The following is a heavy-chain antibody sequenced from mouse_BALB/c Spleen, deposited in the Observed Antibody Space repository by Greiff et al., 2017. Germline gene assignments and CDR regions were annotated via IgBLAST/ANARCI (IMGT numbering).Heavy chain of an antibody. J-gene: IGHJ2*01. CDR1: GYTFTDYA. Sequence: QVQLQQSGAELVRPGVSVKISCKGSGYTFTDYAMHWVKQSHAKSLEWIGVISTYYGDASYNQKFKGKATMTVDKSSSTAYMELARLTSEDSAIYYCARRRDGSFDYWGQGTTLTVSS. D-gene: IGHD3-3*01. V-gene: IGHV1S137*01. CDR2: ISTYYGDA. CDR3: ARRRDGSFDY.